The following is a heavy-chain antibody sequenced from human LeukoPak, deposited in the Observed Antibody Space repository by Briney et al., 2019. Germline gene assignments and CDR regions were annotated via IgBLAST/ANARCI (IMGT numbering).Heavy chain of an antibody. J-gene: IGHJ4*02. D-gene: IGHD6-19*01. CDR3: ARDGGGSGWYYFDY. Sequence: GGSLRLSCAASGFSFSLYAIHWVRQAPGKGLEWVAGISYNGTNEYYPDSLKGRFTISRDNSKNTLYLQMNSLRAEDTALYYCARDGGGSGWYYFDYWGQGTLVTVSS. CDR2: ISYNGTNE. V-gene: IGHV3-30-3*01. CDR1: GFSFSLYA.